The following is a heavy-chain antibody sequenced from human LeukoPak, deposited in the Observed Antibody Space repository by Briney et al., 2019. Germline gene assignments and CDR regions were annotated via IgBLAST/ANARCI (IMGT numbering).Heavy chain of an antibody. D-gene: IGHD1-26*01. CDR1: GYTFTYYV. CDR2: INAYDGNT. Sequence: ASVKVSCKTSGYTFTYYVISWVRQAPGQGLEWMGWINAYDGNTNDAQKFQGRVTMTTDTSTSTAYMELRSLRSDDTAVYYCARGEKPYDYWGQGTLVSVSS. J-gene: IGHJ4*02. V-gene: IGHV1-18*01. CDR3: ARGEKPYDY.